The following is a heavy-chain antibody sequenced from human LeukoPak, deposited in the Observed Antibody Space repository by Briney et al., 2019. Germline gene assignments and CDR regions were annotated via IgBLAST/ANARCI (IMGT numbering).Heavy chain of an antibody. CDR1: GFPFSSYS. CDR3: AGPSTNYPYLYYFDY. CDR2: ISYDGYTE. J-gene: IGHJ4*02. D-gene: IGHD5-24*01. Sequence: AGRSLGLSCAASGFPFSSYSMHWVRQAPGKGLEWVAVISYDGYTENYADSVKGRFTISRDNSKNTLHLQMNSLRTEDTAVYFCAGPSTNYPYLYYFDYWGQGTLVTVSS. V-gene: IGHV3-30-3*01.